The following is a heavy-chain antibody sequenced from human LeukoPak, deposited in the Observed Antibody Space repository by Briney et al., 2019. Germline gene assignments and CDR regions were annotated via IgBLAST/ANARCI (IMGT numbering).Heavy chain of an antibody. CDR2: INHSGST. CDR3: ASFPQVEDCYYYGMDV. D-gene: IGHD1-1*01. Sequence: ETLSLTCAVYGGSLSGYYWSWIRQPPGKGLEWIGEINHSGSTNSNPSLKSRVTMSVDTSKNQFSLKLSSVTAADTAVYYCASFPQVEDCYYYGMDVWGQGTTVTVSS. CDR1: GGSLSGYY. V-gene: IGHV4-34*01. J-gene: IGHJ6*02.